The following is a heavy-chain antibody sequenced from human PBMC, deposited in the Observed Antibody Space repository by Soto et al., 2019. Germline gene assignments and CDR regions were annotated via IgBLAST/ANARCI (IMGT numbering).Heavy chain of an antibody. D-gene: IGHD2-15*01. CDR1: GGTFSSYA. CDR3: ATLRRQYCGGGSCYFDY. J-gene: IGHJ4*02. CDR2: IIPIFGTA. V-gene: IGHV1-69*12. Sequence: QVQLVQSGAEVKKPGSSVKVSCKASGGTFSSYAISWVRQAPGQGLEWMGGIIPIFGTANYAQKFQGRVTITADESTSTAYMELSSLRSEDTAVYYGATLRRQYCGGGSCYFDYWGQGTLVTVSS.